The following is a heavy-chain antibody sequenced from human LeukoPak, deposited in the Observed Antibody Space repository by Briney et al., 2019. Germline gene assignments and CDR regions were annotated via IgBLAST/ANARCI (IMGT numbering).Heavy chain of an antibody. J-gene: IGHJ6*02. V-gene: IGHV3-9*01. CDR3: AGTTVTTPGYYYYGMDV. Sequence: PGRSLRLSCAASGFTFDDYAMHWVRQAPGKGLEWVSGISWNSGSIGYADSVKGRFTISRDNSKNTLYLQMNSLRAEDTAVYYCAGTTVTTPGYYYYGMDVWGQGTTVTVSS. CDR1: GFTFDDYA. D-gene: IGHD4-17*01. CDR2: ISWNSGSI.